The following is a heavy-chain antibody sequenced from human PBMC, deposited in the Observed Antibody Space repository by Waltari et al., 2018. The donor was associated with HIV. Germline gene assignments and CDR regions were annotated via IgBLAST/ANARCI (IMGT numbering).Heavy chain of an antibody. CDR1: GDPYRTYT. D-gene: IGHD4-17*01. CDR3: ARNGDYAPAY. CDR2: ITPIFKTT. V-gene: IGHV1-69*01. J-gene: IGHJ4*02. Sequence: VQLVQSGGEVKKHGSSVKDPCRASGDPYRTYTISWVRQAPGQGLEWMGGITPIFKTTKYAQKFQGRVTLTADESTRTTYMELTSLRSDDTAMYYCARNGDYAPAYWGQGTLVTVSS.